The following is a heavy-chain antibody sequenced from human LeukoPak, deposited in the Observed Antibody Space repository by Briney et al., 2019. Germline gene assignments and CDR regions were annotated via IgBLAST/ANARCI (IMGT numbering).Heavy chain of an antibody. CDR2: ISYSCST. CDR1: GGSISTSGYY. Sequence: SEXXSLTCTVSGGSISTSGYYWGWIRPPPGKGLEWIASISYSCSTSYNPSLTSRVTISVDTSRNQFSVKLTSVTAADTAMYYCAGLPGWLDPWGQGTLVTVSS. J-gene: IGHJ5*02. V-gene: IGHV4-39*01. CDR3: AGLPGWLDP.